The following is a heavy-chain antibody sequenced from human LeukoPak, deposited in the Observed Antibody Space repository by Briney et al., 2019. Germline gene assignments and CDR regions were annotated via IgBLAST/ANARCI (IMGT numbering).Heavy chain of an antibody. Sequence: SETLSLTCTVSGGSISSYYWSWIRQPPGKGLEWIGYIHYSGSIKYNPSLKSRVTISLGTSKNQFSLRLSSVTAADTAVYYCARSVDIAMVTFDYWGQGTLVTVSS. CDR2: IHYSGSI. J-gene: IGHJ4*02. CDR3: ARSVDIAMVTFDY. V-gene: IGHV4-59*01. D-gene: IGHD5-18*01. CDR1: GGSISSYY.